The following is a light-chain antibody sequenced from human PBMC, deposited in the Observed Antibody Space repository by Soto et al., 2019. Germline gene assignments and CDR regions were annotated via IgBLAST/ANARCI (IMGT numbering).Light chain of an antibody. CDR1: QSVSSY. J-gene: IGKJ5*01. CDR2: DAS. V-gene: IGKV3-11*01. CDR3: QQRSSWPPT. Sequence: EIVLTQSPATLSLSPGERATLSCRSSQSVSSYLAWYQQRPGQAPRLLIYDASNRATGVPARFSGSGSGTDFALPISSLEPEDFAVYYCQQRSSWPPTFGQGRRLEIK.